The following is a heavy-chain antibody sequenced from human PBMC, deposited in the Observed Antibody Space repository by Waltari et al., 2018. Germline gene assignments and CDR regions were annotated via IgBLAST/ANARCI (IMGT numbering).Heavy chain of an antibody. D-gene: IGHD5-12*01. CDR2: ISYDGSNK. CDR1: GFTFSSYA. J-gene: IGHJ3*02. V-gene: IGHV3-30*01. Sequence: QVQLVESGGGVVQPGRSLRLSCAASGFTFSSYAMPWVRQAPGKGLEWVAVISYDGSNKYYADSVKGRFTISRDNSKNTLYLQMNSLRAEDTAVYYCARDSETDGYNFDAFDIWGQGTMVTVSS. CDR3: ARDSETDGYNFDAFDI.